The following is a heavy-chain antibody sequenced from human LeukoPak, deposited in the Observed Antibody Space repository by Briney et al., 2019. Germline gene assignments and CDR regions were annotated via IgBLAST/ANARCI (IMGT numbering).Heavy chain of an antibody. D-gene: IGHD4-17*01. CDR3: ASPSGAPRGDAFAI. CDR1: GGSISSGDYT. Sequence: SHTLSLTCAVSGGSISSGDYTWSCIRQPPAKGLDWLGYIHNSGSTYYNPSIKSRLPMSADTSKNQLSLKVNSVTAADTAVFYCASPSGAPRGDAFAIWAQGTMVTVSS. V-gene: IGHV4-30-4*07. J-gene: IGHJ3*02. CDR2: IHNSGST.